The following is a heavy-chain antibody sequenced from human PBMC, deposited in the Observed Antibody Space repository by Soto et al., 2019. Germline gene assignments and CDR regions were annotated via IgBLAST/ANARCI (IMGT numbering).Heavy chain of an antibody. CDR3: ARDAAVPGESDRFDY. CDR2: AYHNGLT. V-gene: IGHV4-4*02. CDR1: GDSVTSNVW. Sequence: SETLSLTCAVSGDSVTSNVWWSWVRQPPGKGLEWIGEAYHNGLTDYNPSLRSRVTMSVDTSKNEFSLKLTSLTAADTAIYYCARDAAVPGESDRFDYWGQGTLVTVSS. D-gene: IGHD6-19*01. J-gene: IGHJ4*02.